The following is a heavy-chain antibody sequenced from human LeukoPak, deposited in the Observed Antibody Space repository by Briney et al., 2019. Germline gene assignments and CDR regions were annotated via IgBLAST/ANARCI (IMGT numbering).Heavy chain of an antibody. J-gene: IGHJ3*02. D-gene: IGHD3-10*01. CDR3: AREMWFGDPEAFDI. V-gene: IGHV4-39*07. Sequence: PSETLSLTCTVSGGSISSSSYYWGWIRQPPGKGLEWIGSIYHSGSTYCNPSLKSRVTISVDTSKNQFSLKLSSVTAADTAVYYRAREMWFGDPEAFDIWGQGTMVTVSS. CDR1: GGSISSSSYY. CDR2: IYHSGST.